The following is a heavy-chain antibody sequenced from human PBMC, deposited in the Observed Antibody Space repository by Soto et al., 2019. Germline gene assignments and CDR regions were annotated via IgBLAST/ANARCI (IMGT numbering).Heavy chain of an antibody. D-gene: IGHD2-2*01. CDR3: AKYPSKEEEGFTLDY. CDR1: GDSINNSY. J-gene: IGHJ4*02. V-gene: IGHV4-59*01. Sequence: SETLSLTCAVSGDSINNSYWSWIRQPPGKRLEWIGNIYYTGTTTYNPSLESRVTMSVDTSKNQFSLKLNSVDAADTAVYYCAKYPSKEEEGFTLDYWGRGTLVTVSS. CDR2: IYYTGTT.